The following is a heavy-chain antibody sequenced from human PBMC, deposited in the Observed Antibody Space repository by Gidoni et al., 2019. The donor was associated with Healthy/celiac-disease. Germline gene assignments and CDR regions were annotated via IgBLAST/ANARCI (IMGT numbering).Heavy chain of an antibody. V-gene: IGHV3-9*01. J-gene: IGHJ4*02. D-gene: IGHD6-13*01. CDR1: GFTFDDYA. CDR2: ISWNSGSI. Sequence: EVQLVASGGGLVQPGRSMRLSCAASGFTFDDYAMHWVRQAPGKGLGWVAGISWNSGSIGYADSVKGRFTISRDNAKNSLYLQMNSLRAEDTALYYCAKDIIRYSSSWGDYFDYWGQGTLVTVSS. CDR3: AKDIIRYSSSWGDYFDY.